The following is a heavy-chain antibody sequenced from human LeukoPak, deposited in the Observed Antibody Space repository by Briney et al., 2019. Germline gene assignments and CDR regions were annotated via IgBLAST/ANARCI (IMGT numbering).Heavy chain of an antibody. CDR1: GFTFNSYS. V-gene: IGHV3-21*04. CDR2: ISSSSNYI. J-gene: IGHJ5*02. CDR3: ARVLMTTVNWFDP. D-gene: IGHD4-11*01. Sequence: SGGSLRLSCAASGFTFNSYSIYWVRQAPGKGLEWVSSISSSSNYIYYADSVKGRFTISRDNAKNSLYLQMNSLRAEDTAVYYCARVLMTTVNWFDPWGQGTLVTVSS.